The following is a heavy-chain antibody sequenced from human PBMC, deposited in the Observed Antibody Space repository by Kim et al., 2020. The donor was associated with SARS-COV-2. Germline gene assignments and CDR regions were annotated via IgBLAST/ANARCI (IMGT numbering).Heavy chain of an antibody. CDR3: ARESDSSGYYGGVGYFDY. CDR1: GFTFSSYA. CDR2: ISYDGSNK. V-gene: IGHV3-30*04. D-gene: IGHD3-22*01. Sequence: GGSLRLSCAASGFTFSSYAMHWVRQAPGKGLEWVAVISYDGSNKYYADSVKGRFTISRDNSKNTLYLQMNSLRAEDTAVYYCARESDSSGYYGGVGYFDYWGQGTLVTVSS. J-gene: IGHJ4*02.